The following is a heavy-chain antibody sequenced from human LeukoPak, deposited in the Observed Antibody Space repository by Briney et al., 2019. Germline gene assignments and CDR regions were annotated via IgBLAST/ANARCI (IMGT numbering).Heavy chain of an antibody. CDR1: GYTFTGYY. CDR2: INPNSGGT. J-gene: IGHJ4*02. V-gene: IGHV1-2*02. CDR3: ARLSSGYITYPDY. Sequence: ASVKVSCKASGYTFTGYYMHWVRQAPGQGLEWMGWINPNSGGTNYAQKFQGRVTMTRDTSISTAYMELSRLRSDDTAVYYCARLSSGYITYPDYWGQGTLVTVSS. D-gene: IGHD5-18*01.